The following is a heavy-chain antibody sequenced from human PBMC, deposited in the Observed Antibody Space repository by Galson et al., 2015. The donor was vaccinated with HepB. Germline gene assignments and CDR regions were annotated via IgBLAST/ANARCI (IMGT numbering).Heavy chain of an antibody. D-gene: IGHD2-2*01. Sequence: SLRLSCAASGFPLSDSAVHWVRQSPAKGLEWIGHMRSKIKNYATRSAASVVGRFSVLRDDSNNTAYLQMNSLSAEDTAVYYCARGRYCSTSKCYAGKEWFDPWGQGTLVTVSS. CDR3: ARGRYCSTSKCYAGKEWFDP. V-gene: IGHV3-73*01. J-gene: IGHJ5*02. CDR2: MRSKIKNYAT. CDR1: GFPLSDSA.